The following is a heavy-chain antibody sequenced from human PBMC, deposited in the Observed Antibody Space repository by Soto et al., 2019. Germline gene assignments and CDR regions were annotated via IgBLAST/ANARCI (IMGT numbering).Heavy chain of an antibody. V-gene: IGHV1-46*03. D-gene: IGHD3-9*01. CDR2: INPSGGST. J-gene: IGHJ4*02. CDR3: AIPENYDILTGLDY. Sequence: GQGLEWMGIINPSGGSTSYAQKFQGRVTMTRDTSTSTVYMELSSLRSEDTAVYYCAIPENYDILTGLDYWGQGTLVTVSS.